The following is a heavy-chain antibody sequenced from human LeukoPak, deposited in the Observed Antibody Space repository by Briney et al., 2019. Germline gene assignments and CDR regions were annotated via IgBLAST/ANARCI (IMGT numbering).Heavy chain of an antibody. J-gene: IGHJ5*02. D-gene: IGHD5-24*01. CDR1: GYTFTTYD. Sequence: GASVKVSCAASGYTFTTYDINWVRQAAAQGLEWMGWMNPNSGNTGNAQKFQGRVTITADKSTSTAYMELSSLRSEDTAVYYCARDGDRGFDAWGQGTLVTVSS. V-gene: IGHV1-8*01. CDR3: ARDGDRGFDA. CDR2: MNPNSGNT.